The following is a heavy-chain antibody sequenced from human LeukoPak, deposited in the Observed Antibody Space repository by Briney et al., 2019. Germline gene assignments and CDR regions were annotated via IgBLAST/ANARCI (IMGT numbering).Heavy chain of an antibody. Sequence: PSETLSLTCAVYGGSFSGYYWSWIRQPPGKGLEWIGEINHSGSTNYNPSLKSRVTISVDTSKNQFSLTLSSVTAADTAVYYCARGRSRITMVRGVIPQATPFDYWGQGTLVTVSS. CDR3: ARGRSRITMVRGVIPQATPFDY. CDR1: GGSFSGYY. V-gene: IGHV4-34*01. CDR2: INHSGST. J-gene: IGHJ4*02. D-gene: IGHD3-10*01.